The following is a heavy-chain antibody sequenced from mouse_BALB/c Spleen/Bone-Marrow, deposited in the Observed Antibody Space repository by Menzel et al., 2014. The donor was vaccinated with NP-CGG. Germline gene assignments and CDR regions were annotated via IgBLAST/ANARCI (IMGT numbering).Heavy chain of an antibody. CDR2: INPGSGGT. CDR1: GYAFTYYL. Sequence: LQEFGAELVRPGTSVKVSCKASGYAFTYYLIEWVKQRPGQGLEWIGVINPGSGGTNFNEKFKGKATLTVDKSSSTAYMQLSSLTSDDSAVYFCARSYYGHPNYYAMDYSGQGTSGTVSS. V-gene: IGHV1-54*03. J-gene: IGHJ4*01. D-gene: IGHD1-2*01. CDR3: ARSYYGHPNYYAMDY.